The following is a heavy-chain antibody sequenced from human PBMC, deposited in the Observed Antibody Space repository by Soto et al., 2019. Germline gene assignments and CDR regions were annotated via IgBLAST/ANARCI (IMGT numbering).Heavy chain of an antibody. CDR2: INSDGSST. D-gene: IGHD2-21*02. V-gene: IGHV3-74*01. CDR3: ARQIDGGNSLVKDYYYYYGMDV. J-gene: IGHJ6*02. Sequence: GGSLRLSCAASGFTFSSYWMHWVRQAPGKGLVWVSRINSDGSSTSYADSVKGRFTISRDNAKNTLYLQMNSLRAEDTAVYYCARQIDGGNSLVKDYYYYYGMDVWGQGTTVTVSS. CDR1: GFTFSSYW.